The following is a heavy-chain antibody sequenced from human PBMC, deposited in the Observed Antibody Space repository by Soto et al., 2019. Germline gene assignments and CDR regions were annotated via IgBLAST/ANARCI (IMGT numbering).Heavy chain of an antibody. J-gene: IGHJ6*02. Sequence: QVQLVQSGAEVKKPGASVMVSCKTSGYTFSNYGINWVRQAPGQGLEWMGWISGYNGNTNYAQTVQGRVTMTTDPSTGTVYMELRSLKSDDTAIYYCSRFIMVGGWFDPNYYHGMDVWGQGTTVTVSS. V-gene: IGHV1-18*01. CDR1: GYTFSNYG. CDR2: ISGYNGNT. CDR3: SRFIMVGGWFDPNYYHGMDV. D-gene: IGHD6-19*01.